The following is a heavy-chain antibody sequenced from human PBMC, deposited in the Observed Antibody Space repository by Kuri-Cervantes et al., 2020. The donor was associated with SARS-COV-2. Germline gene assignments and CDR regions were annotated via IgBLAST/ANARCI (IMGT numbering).Heavy chain of an antibody. Sequence: SETLYLTCAVYGGSFSGYYWSWIRQPPGKGLGWIGEINHSGSTNYNPSLKSRVTISVDTSKNQFSLKLSSVNDADTAVYYCARATYYYDSSGYYSDYWSQGTLVTVSS. CDR3: ARATYYYDSSGYYSDY. J-gene: IGHJ4*02. CDR1: GGSFSGYY. V-gene: IGHV4-34*01. CDR2: INHSGST. D-gene: IGHD3-22*01.